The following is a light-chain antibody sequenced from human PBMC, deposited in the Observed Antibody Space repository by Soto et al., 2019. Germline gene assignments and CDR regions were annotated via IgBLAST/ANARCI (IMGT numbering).Light chain of an antibody. CDR3: LQDQTYTWT. V-gene: IGKV1-6*02. J-gene: IGKJ1*01. CDR2: GAS. Sequence: MPMTQSASCLSVSVTEGVTITCRARQQVXNDLAWYQQRPGEAPEVLPDGASTLRRGGPSRLSGSGSGTHFALTINNLQPEYSATYFCLQDQTYTWTFGQGTKVDIK. CDR1: QQVXND.